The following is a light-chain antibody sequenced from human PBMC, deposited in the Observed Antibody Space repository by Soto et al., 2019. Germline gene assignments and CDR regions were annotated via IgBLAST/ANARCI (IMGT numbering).Light chain of an antibody. CDR3: SSHTTSSALQV. J-gene: IGLJ1*01. CDR1: ISDFVIYNY. CDR2: GVS. V-gene: IGLV2-14*01. Sequence: QSVLTQPASVSGSPGQSITIFCTGTISDFVIYNYVSWYQQHPGKAPKLMLYGVSNRPSGVSNRFSGSKSGNTASLTISGLQAEDEADYYCSSHTTSSALQVFGTGTKVTVL.